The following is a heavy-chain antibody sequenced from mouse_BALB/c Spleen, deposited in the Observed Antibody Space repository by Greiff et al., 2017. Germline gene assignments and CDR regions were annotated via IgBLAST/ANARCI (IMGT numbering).Heavy chain of an antibody. V-gene: IGHV5-12-2*01. CDR1: GFTFSSYT. J-gene: IGHJ4*01. CDR2: ISNGGGST. D-gene: IGHD1-2*01. Sequence: EVQRVESGGGLVQPGGSLKLSCAASGFTFSSYTMSWVRQTPEKRLEWVAYISNGGGSTYYPDTVKGRFTISRDNAKNTLYLQMSSLKSEDTAMYYCARRLTTALYYAMDYWGQGTSVTVSS. CDR3: ARRLTTALYYAMDY.